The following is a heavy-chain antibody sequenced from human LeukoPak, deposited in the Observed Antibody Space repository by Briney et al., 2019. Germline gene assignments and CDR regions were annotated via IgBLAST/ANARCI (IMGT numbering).Heavy chain of an antibody. CDR1: GYSISSGYY. V-gene: IGHV4-38-2*02. D-gene: IGHD2-15*01. CDR2: IYHSGGT. CDR3: ARFTSHCSGGSCYPDY. Sequence: KPSETLSLTCTVSGYSISSGYYWGWIRQPPGQGLEWIGSIYHSGGTYYNPSLKSRVTISVDTSKNQFSLKLSSVTAAGTAVYYCARFTSHCSGGSCYPDYWGQGTLVTVSS. J-gene: IGHJ4*02.